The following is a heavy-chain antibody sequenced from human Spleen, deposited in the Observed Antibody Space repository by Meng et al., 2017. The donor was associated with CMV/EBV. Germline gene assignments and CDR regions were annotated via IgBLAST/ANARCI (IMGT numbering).Heavy chain of an antibody. V-gene: IGHV1-69*10. CDR3: ATARYCSSTSCSFYGMDV. D-gene: IGHD2-2*01. CDR2: IIPILGIA. Sequence: SVKVSCKASGGTFSSYAISWVRQAPGQGLEWMGGIIPILGIANYAQKFQGRVTITADKSTSTAYMELSSLRSEDTAVYYCATARYCSSTSCSFYGMDVWGQGTTVTVSS. CDR1: GGTFSSYA. J-gene: IGHJ6*02.